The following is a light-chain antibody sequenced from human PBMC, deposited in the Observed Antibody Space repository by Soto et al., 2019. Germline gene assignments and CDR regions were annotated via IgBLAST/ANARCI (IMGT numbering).Light chain of an antibody. V-gene: IGLV2-18*01. J-gene: IGLJ2*01. CDR2: EVS. CDR3: SLYTSSSTVV. Sequence: QSALTQPPSVSGSPGQSVTISCTGTSSDVGSYNRVSWYQQPPGTAPKLMIYEVSNRPSGVPDRFSGSKSGNTASLTISGVQAEDEADYYCSLYTSSSTVVFGGGTQLTVL. CDR1: SSDVGSYNR.